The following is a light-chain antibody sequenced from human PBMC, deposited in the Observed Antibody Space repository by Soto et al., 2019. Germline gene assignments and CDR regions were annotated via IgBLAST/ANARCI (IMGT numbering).Light chain of an antibody. Sequence: QSSLTQPRSASVSPGQSVTISCTATGSDVGDSSHVSWYQLHPGKAPKLMIYEVNNRPSGVPDRFSGSKSGSTASLTISGLQAEDEAEYYCCLSPGSLTWLFGGGTKLTVL. V-gene: IGLV2-11*01. J-gene: IGLJ3*02. CDR1: GSDVGDSSH. CDR3: CLSPGSLTWL. CDR2: EVN.